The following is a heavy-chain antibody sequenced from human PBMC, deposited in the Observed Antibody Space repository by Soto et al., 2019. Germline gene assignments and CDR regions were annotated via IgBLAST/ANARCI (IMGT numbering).Heavy chain of an antibody. V-gene: IGHV4-39*07. CDR1: GGSISSSSYY. CDR2: IYYSGST. D-gene: IGHD3-10*01. J-gene: IGHJ6*02. CDR3: ARRPYGSSYYYYYGMDV. Sequence: SETLSLTCTVSGGSISSSSYYWGWIRQPPGKGLEWIGSIYYSGSTYYNPSLKSRVTISADKSISTAYLQWSSLKASDTAMYYCARRPYGSSYYYYYGMDVWGQGTTVTVSS.